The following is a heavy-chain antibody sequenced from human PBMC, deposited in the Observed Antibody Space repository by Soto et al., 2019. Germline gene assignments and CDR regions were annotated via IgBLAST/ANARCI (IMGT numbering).Heavy chain of an antibody. CDR2: FDPEDGET. CDR3: ATARGIAVAGIHYPHFDY. D-gene: IGHD6-19*01. J-gene: IGHJ4*02. V-gene: IGHV1-24*01. CDR1: GYTLTELS. Sequence: GASVKVSCKVSGYTLTELSMQWVRQAPGKGLEWMGGFDPEDGETIYAQKFQGRVTMTEDTSTDTAYMELSSLRSEDTAVYYCATARGIAVAGIHYPHFDYWGQGTLVTVSS.